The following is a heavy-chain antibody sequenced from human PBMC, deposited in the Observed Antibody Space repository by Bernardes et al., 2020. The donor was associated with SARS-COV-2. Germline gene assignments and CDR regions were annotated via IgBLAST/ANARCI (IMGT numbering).Heavy chain of an antibody. D-gene: IGHD1-26*01. Sequence: GGSLRLSCTASGLIFNNHAMNWLRQVSGRWLEWVSSISPSGDSTYHADSVKGRFTISRDNSKNTMYMQMDRLRVEDTALYFCGRSLGPTTPPSDHWGQGTLVTVSS. CDR2: ISPSGDST. J-gene: IGHJ4*02. CDR1: GLIFNNHA. CDR3: GRSLGPTTPPSDH. V-gene: IGHV3-23*01.